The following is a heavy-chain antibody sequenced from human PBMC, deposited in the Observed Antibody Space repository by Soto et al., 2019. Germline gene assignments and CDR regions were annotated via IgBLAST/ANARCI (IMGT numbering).Heavy chain of an antibody. J-gene: IGHJ4*02. D-gene: IGHD3-22*01. CDR1: GGSISSSPYY. CDR3: ARHRQYYDTSGYQQRYFDY. Sequence: LSLTCSVSGGSISSSPYYRGWIRQPPGKGLEWLGTIYYSGTTSYNPSLKSRVIISVDTSNNQLFLKLRSVTAADTAVYYCARHRQYYDTSGYQQRYFDYWGQGTQVTVSS. CDR2: IYYSGTT. V-gene: IGHV4-39*01.